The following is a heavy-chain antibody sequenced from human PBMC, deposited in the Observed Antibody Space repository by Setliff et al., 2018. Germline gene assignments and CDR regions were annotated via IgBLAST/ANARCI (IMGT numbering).Heavy chain of an antibody. V-gene: IGHV1-46*01. D-gene: IGHD2-2*01. J-gene: IGHJ6*03. Sequence: VKVSCKASGYTLTTYYMHGVRQAPGQGLEWMGLINPSGESTVYAEKFQGRVSMTRDTSTSTVYMDLESLKSGDTAIYYCARGIIAYASWAPNKHAYYYYMDVWGNGTTVTVSS. CDR2: INPSGEST. CDR3: ARGIIAYASWAPNKHAYYYYMDV. CDR1: GYTLTTYY.